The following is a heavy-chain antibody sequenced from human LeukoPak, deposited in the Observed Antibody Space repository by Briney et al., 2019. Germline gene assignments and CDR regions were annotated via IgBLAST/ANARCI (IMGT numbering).Heavy chain of an antibody. J-gene: IGHJ4*02. CDR2: INHSGST. D-gene: IGHD2-2*01. CDR1: GGSFSGYY. CDR3: ARGHGLYCSSTSCYPFDY. V-gene: IGHV4-34*01. Sequence: SETLSLTCAVYGGSFSGYYWSWIRQPPGKGLEWIGEINHSGSTNYNPSLKSRVTMSVDTSKNQFSLKLSSVTAADTAVYYCARGHGLYCSSTSCYPFDYWGQGTLVTVSS.